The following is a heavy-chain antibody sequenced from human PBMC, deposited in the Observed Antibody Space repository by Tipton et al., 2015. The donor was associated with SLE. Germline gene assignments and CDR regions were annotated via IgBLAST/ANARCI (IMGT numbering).Heavy chain of an antibody. CDR1: GYTFTSYY. V-gene: IGHV1-46*01. CDR2: INPSGGST. Sequence: QLVQSGAEVKKPGSSVKVSCKASGYTFTSYYMHWVRQAPGQGLEWMGIINPSGGSTSYAQKFQGRVTMTTDTSTSTAYMELRSLRSDDTAVYYCARDHGYSYGYGRDYWGQGTLVTVSS. CDR3: ARDHGYSYGYGRDY. J-gene: IGHJ4*02. D-gene: IGHD5-18*01.